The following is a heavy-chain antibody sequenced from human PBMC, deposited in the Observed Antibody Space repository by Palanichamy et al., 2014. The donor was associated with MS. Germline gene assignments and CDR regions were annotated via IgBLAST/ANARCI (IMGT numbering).Heavy chain of an antibody. CDR2: ISSSGNTI. V-gene: IGHV3-48*03. D-gene: IGHD6-19*01. CDR3: ARVVAGSQIDS. J-gene: IGHJ4*02. CDR1: GFIFSSYE. Sequence: EVQLVESGGGLVQPGGSLRLSCVASGFIFSSYEMNWVRQAPGKGLEWVSYISSSGNTIYYGDSVKGRFTISRDSAKNSLYLQMNSLRADDTGIYYCARVVAGSQIDSWGQGTLVTVSS.